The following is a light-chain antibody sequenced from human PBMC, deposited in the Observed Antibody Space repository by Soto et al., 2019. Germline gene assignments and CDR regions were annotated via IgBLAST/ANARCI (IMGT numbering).Light chain of an antibody. CDR3: QQSYSTPWT. V-gene: IGKV1-39*01. CDR2: AAS. J-gene: IGKJ1*01. CDR1: QSITSY. Sequence: DIQMTQSPSSLSASVGDRVTITCRASQSITSYLNWYQQKPGKAPKLLIYAASSLQSGVPSRFSSSGSRTDFTLTISSLQPEDFATYSCQQSYSTPWTFGQGAKVEIK.